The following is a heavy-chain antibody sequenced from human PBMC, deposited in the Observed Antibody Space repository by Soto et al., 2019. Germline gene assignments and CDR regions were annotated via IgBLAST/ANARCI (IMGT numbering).Heavy chain of an antibody. J-gene: IGHJ4*02. CDR2: IYYSGST. CDR3: ARDGGITGTTGYFDY. CDR1: GGSVSSVSYY. V-gene: IGHV4-61*01. Sequence: QVQLQESGPGLVKPSETLSLTCTVSGGSVSSVSYYWSWIRQPPGKGLEWIGYIYYSGSTNYNPSLKSRVTISVDTSKNQFSLKLSSVTAADTAVYYCARDGGITGTTGYFDYWGQGTLVTVSS. D-gene: IGHD1-7*01.